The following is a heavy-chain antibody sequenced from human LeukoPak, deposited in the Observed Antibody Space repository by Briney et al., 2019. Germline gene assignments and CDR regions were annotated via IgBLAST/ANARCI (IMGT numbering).Heavy chain of an antibody. CDR1: GFTVSSNY. V-gene: IGHV3-66*02. CDR2: IYSGGST. J-gene: IGHJ4*02. D-gene: IGHD4/OR15-4a*01. Sequence: GGSLRLSCAASGFTVSSNYMSSVRQAPGKGLGRVSVIYSGGSTYYADSAKGRFTISRDNSKNTLYLQMNSLRAEDTAVYYCARGGRARANVWWYFDYWGQGTLVTVSS. CDR3: ARGGRARANVWWYFDY.